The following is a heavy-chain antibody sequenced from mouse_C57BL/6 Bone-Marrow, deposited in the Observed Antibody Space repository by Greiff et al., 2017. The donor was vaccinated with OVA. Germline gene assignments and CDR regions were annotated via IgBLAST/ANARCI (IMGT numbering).Heavy chain of an antibody. CDR3: ARDYYGSRGDY. V-gene: IGHV1-82*01. CDR2: IYPGDGDT. D-gene: IGHD1-1*01. Sequence: QVQLKESGPELVKPGASVKISCKASGYAFSSSWMNWVKQRPGKGLEWIGRIYPGDGDTNYNGKFKGKATLTADKSSSTAYMQLSSLTSEDSAVYVCARDYYGSRGDYWGQGTTLTVSS. CDR1: GYAFSSSW. J-gene: IGHJ2*01.